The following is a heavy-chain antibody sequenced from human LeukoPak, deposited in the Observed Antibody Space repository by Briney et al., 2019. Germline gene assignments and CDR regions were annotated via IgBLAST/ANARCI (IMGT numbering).Heavy chain of an antibody. V-gene: IGHV3-23*01. Sequence: GGSLRLSCAASGFTFSNYAMSWVRQAPGKGLEWVSGISESGGRTYYADSVQGRFTISRDNSKNTLDLQMNSLRAEDTAVYYCGSGGLRWSLNPDYWGQGILVTVSS. CDR2: ISESGGRT. CDR3: GSGGLRWSLNPDY. J-gene: IGHJ4*02. CDR1: GFTFSNYA. D-gene: IGHD4-23*01.